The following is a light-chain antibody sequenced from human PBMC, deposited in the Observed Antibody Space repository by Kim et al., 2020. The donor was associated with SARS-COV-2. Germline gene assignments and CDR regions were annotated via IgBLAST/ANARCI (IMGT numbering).Light chain of an antibody. CDR1: QSVSRY. CDR2: DAS. CDR3: QQRSDWRLT. V-gene: IGKV3-11*01. Sequence: EIVLTQSPATLSLSPGERATLSCRASQSVSRYLGWYQQKPGQAPRLLIYDASNRATGTPARFSGSGSGTDFTLTISNVEPEDFAVYYCQQRSDWRLTFGGGTKVDIK. J-gene: IGKJ4*01.